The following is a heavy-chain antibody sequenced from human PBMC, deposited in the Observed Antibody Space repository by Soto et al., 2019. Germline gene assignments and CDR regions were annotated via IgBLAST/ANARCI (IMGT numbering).Heavy chain of an antibody. CDR1: GFTFNTYA. V-gene: IGHV3-23*01. CDR3: AKDPTSYDSSAQFDS. D-gene: IGHD3-22*01. Sequence: GGSLRLSCAASGFTFNTYAMNWVRQAPGNGLEWVSGISGGGGSTYYADSVKGRFTISRDNSKNTLYLQMNSLRVEDTAVYYCAKDPTSYDSSAQFDSWGQGTLVTVSS. CDR2: ISGGGGST. J-gene: IGHJ4*02.